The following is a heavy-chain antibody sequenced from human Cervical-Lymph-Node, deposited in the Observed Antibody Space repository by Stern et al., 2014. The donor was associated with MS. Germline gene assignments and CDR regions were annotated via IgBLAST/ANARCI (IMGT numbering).Heavy chain of an antibody. V-gene: IGHV1-69*01. CDR2: IIPIFGTA. CDR1: GGTFSNSA. Sequence: VQLVESGAEVKKPGSSVKVSCRTSGGTFSNSAFSWIRQAPGQGLEWMGAIIPIFGTATYAQRVQGRVTISAHESTNTAYMELSSLRSEDTAVYYCATSAGFYSAMDVWGPGTTVAVSS. D-gene: IGHD2-21*01. J-gene: IGHJ6*02. CDR3: ATSAGFYSAMDV.